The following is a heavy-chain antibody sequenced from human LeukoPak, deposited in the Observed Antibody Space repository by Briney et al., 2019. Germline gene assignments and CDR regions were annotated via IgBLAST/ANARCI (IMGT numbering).Heavy chain of an antibody. CDR1: GGSISSSSYY. CDR2: IYYSGSA. Sequence: PSETLSLTCTVSGGSISSSSYYWGWIRQPPGKGLEWIGGIYYSGSAYYNPSLKSRVTISVDTSKNQFSLKLSSVTAADTAVYYCARRRPWCSGGSCYGFDPWGQGTLVTVSS. V-gene: IGHV4-39*01. CDR3: ARRRPWCSGGSCYGFDP. J-gene: IGHJ5*02. D-gene: IGHD2-15*01.